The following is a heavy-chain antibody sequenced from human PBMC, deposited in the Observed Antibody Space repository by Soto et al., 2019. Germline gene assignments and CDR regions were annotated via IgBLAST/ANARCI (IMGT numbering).Heavy chain of an antibody. CDR1: GFRFSNYA. V-gene: IGHV3-23*01. CDR2: ISAGGSNT. D-gene: IGHD6-6*01. J-gene: IGHJ4*02. CDR3: AKEYSTSFDY. Sequence: GALRHSCAASGFRFSNYAMNWVRQAPGKGLEWVSAISAGGSNTNYADSVKGRFTISSDNSKNTLYLQMNGLRADDTAVYYCAKEYSTSFDYWGQGTPVTVSS.